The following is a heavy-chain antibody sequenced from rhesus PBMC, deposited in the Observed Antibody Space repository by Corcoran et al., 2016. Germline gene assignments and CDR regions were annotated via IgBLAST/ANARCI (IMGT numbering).Heavy chain of an antibody. CDR2: SPHSGPT. D-gene: IGHD1-44*01. Sequence: QVQLQESGPGLVRPSETLSLTCAVSGGSLTNGYFYWSWIRQAPEKGLEWIGYSPHSGPTIYNPSHKCRVTFSRDTDKTHFTLDLTSVTAADTAVYYCARQAGSYSDTYITLWGQGVLVTVSS. V-gene: IGHV4-122*02. J-gene: IGHJ4*01. CDR3: ARQAGSYSDTYITL. CDR1: GGSLTNGYFY.